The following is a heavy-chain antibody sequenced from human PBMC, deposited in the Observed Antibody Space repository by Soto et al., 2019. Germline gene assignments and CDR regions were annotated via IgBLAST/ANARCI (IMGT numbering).Heavy chain of an antibody. V-gene: IGHV3-11*05. CDR3: TGGQDNLAVNFDY. CDR1: GSSFRDYY. Sequence: QVPLVESGGGLVKPGGSLRLSCAASGSSFRDYYMSWIRQSPGKGLEWLSYITSSSSYTHYADSVKGRFTISRDNAKNSLYLQMNSLRADDTAVYYCTGGQDNLAVNFDYWGQGTPVTVSS. CDR2: ITSSSSYT. J-gene: IGHJ4*02. D-gene: IGHD1-1*01.